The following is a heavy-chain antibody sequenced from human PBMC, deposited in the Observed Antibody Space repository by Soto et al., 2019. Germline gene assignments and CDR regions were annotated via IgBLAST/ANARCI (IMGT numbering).Heavy chain of an antibody. CDR2: IYYSGST. Sequence: PSETLSLTCSVSGGSISSGDYYWSWIRHSPGKGLEWIGYIYYSGSTYYNPSLKSRSTISIDTSKNQFFLDVDSVTAADTAVYYCARLYTGYEAFDYWGQGTLVTVSS. V-gene: IGHV4-30-4*01. CDR1: GGSISSGDYY. J-gene: IGHJ4*02. CDR3: ARLYTGYEAFDY. D-gene: IGHD5-12*01.